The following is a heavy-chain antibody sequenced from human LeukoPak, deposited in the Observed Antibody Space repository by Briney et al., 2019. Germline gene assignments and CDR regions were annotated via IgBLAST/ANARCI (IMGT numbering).Heavy chain of an antibody. Sequence: PSQTLTLTCTVSDGSISSGDYYWSWIRQPPGKGLEWIGYIYHSGSTYYNPSLTSRVTISVDTSTNQFSLKLTSVTAADTAMYFCARGRNPYYVWGTYRAYFDYWSQGTLVTVSS. D-gene: IGHD3-16*02. CDR1: DGSISSGDYY. CDR2: IYHSGST. J-gene: IGHJ4*02. CDR3: ARGRNPYYVWGTYRAYFDY. V-gene: IGHV4-30-4*01.